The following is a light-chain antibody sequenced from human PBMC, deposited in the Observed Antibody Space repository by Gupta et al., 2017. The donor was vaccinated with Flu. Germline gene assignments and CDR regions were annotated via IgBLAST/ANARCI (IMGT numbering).Light chain of an antibody. Sequence: LVLTQSPSVSASLGASVRLTCTLSSGHRSYAIEWHQQQQEKGPRYLMKLNSDGSHSKGDWIPDRFSDSSSGAERYLIISSLQADDEANYYCQTWGTGIRVFGGGTKLTV. CDR3: QTWGTGIRV. CDR1: SGHRSYA. J-gene: IGLJ3*02. CDR2: LNSDGSH. V-gene: IGLV4-69*01.